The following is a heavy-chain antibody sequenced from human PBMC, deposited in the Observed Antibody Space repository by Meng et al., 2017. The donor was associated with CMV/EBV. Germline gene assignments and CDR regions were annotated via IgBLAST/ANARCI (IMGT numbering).Heavy chain of an antibody. V-gene: IGHV4-34*01. CDR2: INHSGST. CDR1: GGSFSGYY. CDR3: ARGLTTVNTYYFDY. Sequence: SETLSLTCAVYGGSFSGYYWSWIRQPPGKGLEWIGEINHSGSTNYNPSLKSRVTISLDTSKNQFSLKLSSVTAADTAVYYCARGLTTVNTYYFDYWGQGTLVTVSS. D-gene: IGHD4-17*01. J-gene: IGHJ4*02.